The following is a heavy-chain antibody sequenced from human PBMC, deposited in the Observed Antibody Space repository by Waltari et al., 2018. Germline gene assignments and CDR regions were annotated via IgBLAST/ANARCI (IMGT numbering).Heavy chain of an antibody. V-gene: IGHV1-69*05. D-gene: IGHD3-10*01. CDR2: LIPVMGTA. Sequence: QVQLVQSGGEVKKPGSSVKVSCKASGGDRSGHAITWVRQAPGQGLEWRGGLIPVMGTAKNAQKFEGRVTITMDESTSTAYMELTNLKSDDTAVYYCARVVSGYYYNGLDVWGQGTTVTVSS. CDR1: GGDRSGHA. CDR3: ARVVSGYYYNGLDV. J-gene: IGHJ6*02.